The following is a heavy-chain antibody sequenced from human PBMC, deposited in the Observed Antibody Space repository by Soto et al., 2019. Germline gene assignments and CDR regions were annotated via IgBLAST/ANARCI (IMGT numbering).Heavy chain of an antibody. D-gene: IGHD2-21*02. Sequence: SETLSLTCTGSGGSISSGGYYWSWIRQNPGKGLEWIGYIYYSGSTYYNPSLKSRVTISVDTSKNQFSLKLSSVTAADTAVYYCARADCGGDCYPFDPWGQGTLVTVS. CDR3: ARADCGGDCYPFDP. J-gene: IGHJ5*02. V-gene: IGHV4-31*03. CDR1: GGSISSGGYY. CDR2: IYYSGST.